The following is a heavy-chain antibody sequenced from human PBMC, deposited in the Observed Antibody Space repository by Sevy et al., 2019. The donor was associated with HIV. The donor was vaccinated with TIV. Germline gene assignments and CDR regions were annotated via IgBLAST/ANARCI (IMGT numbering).Heavy chain of an antibody. Sequence: GGSLRLSCAASGFTFSDAWMSWVRQAPRKGLEWVGRIRGEGDGGTTEYAAPVKGRFSIARDDSKNIVYVQMNSLKTEATGVYYCTTEGADWGQGTLVTVSS. CDR3: TTEGAD. V-gene: IGHV3-15*01. J-gene: IGHJ4*02. CDR1: GFTFSDAW. CDR2: IRGEGDGGTT.